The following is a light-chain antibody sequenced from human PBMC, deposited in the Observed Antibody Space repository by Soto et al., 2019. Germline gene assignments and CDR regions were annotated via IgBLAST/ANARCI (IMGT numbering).Light chain of an antibody. CDR3: SSYTTSNTRQIV. V-gene: IGLV2-14*03. J-gene: IGLJ1*01. CDR2: DVS. CDR1: SSDVGGYNY. Sequence: QSALTQPASVSGSPGQSINISCTGTSSDVGGYNYVSWYQHHPGKAPKLIIYDVSNLPSGVSNPFSGSKSGNTASLTISGLQPEDEADYYCSSYTTSNTRQIVFGTGTKVTVL.